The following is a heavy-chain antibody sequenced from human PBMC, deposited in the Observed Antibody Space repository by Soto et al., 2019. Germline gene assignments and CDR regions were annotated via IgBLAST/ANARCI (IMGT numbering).Heavy chain of an antibody. Sequence: GGSLRLSXAASGFTFSSYGMHWVRQAPGKGLEWVAVISYDGSNKYYADSVKGRFTISRDNSKNTLYLQMNSLRAEDTAVYYCVRDPLAAKSGPFDYWGQGTLVTVS. CDR1: GFTFSSYG. D-gene: IGHD6-19*01. V-gene: IGHV3-30*03. CDR2: ISYDGSNK. CDR3: VRDPLAAKSGPFDY. J-gene: IGHJ4*02.